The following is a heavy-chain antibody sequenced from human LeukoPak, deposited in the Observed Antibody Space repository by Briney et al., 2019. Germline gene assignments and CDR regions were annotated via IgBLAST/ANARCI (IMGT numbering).Heavy chain of an antibody. V-gene: IGHV3-21*01. CDR2: ISSSSSYI. D-gene: IGHD3-9*01. Sequence: PGGSLRLSCAASGFTFSSYSMNWVRQAPGKGLEWVSSISSSSSYIYYADSVKGRFTISRDNAKNSLYLQMNSLRAEDTAVYYCARQAGFGIRHFDWRSYFDYWGQGTLVTVSS. CDR3: ARQAGFGIRHFDWRSYFDY. J-gene: IGHJ4*02. CDR1: GFTFSSYS.